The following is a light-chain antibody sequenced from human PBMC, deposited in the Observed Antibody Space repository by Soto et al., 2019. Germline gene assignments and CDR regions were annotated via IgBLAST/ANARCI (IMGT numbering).Light chain of an antibody. V-gene: IGLV2-8*01. J-gene: IGLJ2*01. CDR3: QSYDSGLIGLT. CDR1: SSDVGGYKY. CDR2: EVS. Sequence: QSALTQPPSASGSPGQSVTISCTGTSSDVGGYKYVSWYQQHPGKASKLMIYEVSQRPSGVPDRFSGSKSGNTASLTVSGLQAEDEADYYCQSYDSGLIGLTFGTGTKLTVL.